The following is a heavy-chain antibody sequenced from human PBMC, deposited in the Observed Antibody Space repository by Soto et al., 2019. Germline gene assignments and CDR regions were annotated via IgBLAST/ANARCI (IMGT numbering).Heavy chain of an antibody. CDR2: MYKPVET. CDR3: MKAHESGAFFGMSV. J-gene: IGHJ6*02. CDR1: GVSVSTGMKY. V-gene: IGHV4-61*01. Sequence: SETLSLTCTVSGVSVSTGMKYCRWVRQPRGKALEFIGYMYKPVETLLNSSLKSRVTLSLETSKNQFSLTLSSVTAADTAVYFCMKAHESGAFFGMSVWGPGTTVT. D-gene: IGHD3-10*01.